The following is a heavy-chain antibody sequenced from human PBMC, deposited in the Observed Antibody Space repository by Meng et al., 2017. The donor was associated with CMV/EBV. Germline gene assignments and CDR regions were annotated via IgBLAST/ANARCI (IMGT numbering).Heavy chain of an antibody. CDR1: GGSFSGYY. Sequence: GSLSLSCAVYGGSFSGYYWSWIRQPPGKGLEWIGEINHSGSTNYNPSLKSRVTISVDTSKNQFSLKLSSVTAADTAVYYCARGFGASDFWSGYPTYYYYYYGMDVWGQGTTVTVSS. CDR2: INHSGST. CDR3: ARGFGASDFWSGYPTYYYYYYGMDV. D-gene: IGHD3-3*01. V-gene: IGHV4-34*01. J-gene: IGHJ6*02.